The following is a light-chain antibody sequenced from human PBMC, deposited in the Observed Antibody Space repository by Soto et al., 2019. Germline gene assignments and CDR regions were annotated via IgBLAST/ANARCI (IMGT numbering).Light chain of an antibody. CDR3: QQYNSYPWT. J-gene: IGKJ1*01. CDR2: RAS. CDR1: QSVSSNY. Sequence: EIVLTQSPGTLSLSPGERATLSCRASQSVSSNYLAWYQQKPGQAPKVLIYRASIRATGIPDRFTGSGSGTDFTLTISRLEPEDFATYYCQQYNSYPWTFGQGTKV. V-gene: IGKV3-20*01.